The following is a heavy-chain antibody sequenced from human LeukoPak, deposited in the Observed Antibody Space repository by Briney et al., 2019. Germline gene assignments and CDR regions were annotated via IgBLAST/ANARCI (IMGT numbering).Heavy chain of an antibody. CDR3: ARRRDLYSGSYYPFDY. D-gene: IGHD1-26*01. CDR2: IYPGDSNT. CDR1: GSRFTNYW. J-gene: IGHJ4*02. Sequence: GASLKISCKGSGSRFTNYWIAWVRQMPGKGLEWMGIIYPGDSNTRYSPPFQGQVTISADRSISTAYLQWSSLKASDTAMYYCARRRDLYSGSYYPFDYWGQGTLVTVSS. V-gene: IGHV5-51*01.